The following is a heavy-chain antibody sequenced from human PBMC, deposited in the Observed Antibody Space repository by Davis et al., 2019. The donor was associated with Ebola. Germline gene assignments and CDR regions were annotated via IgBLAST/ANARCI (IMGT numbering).Heavy chain of an antibody. Sequence: PGGSLRLSCAASGFTFSSYGMHWVRQAPGKGLECVAVISYDGNQKYYADSVKGRFTIPRENSKNSIFLQLNSLRAEDTAVYYCAKQLGSGFMYDGMDVWGQGTTVTVSS. J-gene: IGHJ6*02. D-gene: IGHD3-3*01. V-gene: IGHV3-30*18. CDR1: GFTFSSYG. CDR2: ISYDGNQK. CDR3: AKQLGSGFMYDGMDV.